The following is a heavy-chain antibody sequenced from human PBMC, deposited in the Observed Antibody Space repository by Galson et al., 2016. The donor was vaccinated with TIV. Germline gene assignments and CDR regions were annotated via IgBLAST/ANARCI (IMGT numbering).Heavy chain of an antibody. Sequence: ETLSLTCAVYGGSLSDYYWSWIRQPPGKGLEWIGEINHSGHTHHNPSLKSRVTISLDTSKNRFSLTLTSVTAADTALFYCARVRRGNVGVVDATDAFDIWDQGTMVTVSS. CDR3: ARVRRGNVGVVDATDAFDI. V-gene: IGHV4-34*01. D-gene: IGHD2-15*01. J-gene: IGHJ3*02. CDR1: GGSLSDYY. CDR2: INHSGHT.